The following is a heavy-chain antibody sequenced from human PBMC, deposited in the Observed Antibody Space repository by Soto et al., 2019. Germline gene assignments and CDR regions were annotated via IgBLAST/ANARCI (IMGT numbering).Heavy chain of an antibody. CDR2: INPKSGGT. Sequence: QVHLVQSGAEVKKPGASVKVSCKTSGYTFSAYYMHWVRQAPGQGLEWMGWINPKSGGTLYAQKFQGRVTMTRDTSISTAYMELSRLRSDDTAVYYCARGGDYYDSGLYGLDVWGQGTTVTVS. CDR3: ARGGDYYDSGLYGLDV. D-gene: IGHD3-16*01. J-gene: IGHJ6*02. CDR1: GYTFSAYY. V-gene: IGHV1-2*02.